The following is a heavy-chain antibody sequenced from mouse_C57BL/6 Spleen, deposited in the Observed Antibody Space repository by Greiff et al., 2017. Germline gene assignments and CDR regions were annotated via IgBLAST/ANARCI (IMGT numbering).Heavy chain of an antibody. D-gene: IGHD1-1*01. CDR2: INYDGSST. J-gene: IGHJ2*01. V-gene: IGHV5-16*01. CDR3: ARERYYGSSHYFDY. CDR1: GFTFSDYY. Sequence: EVNVVESEGGLVQPGSSMKLSCTASGFTFSDYYMAWVRQVPEKGLEWVANINYDGSSTYYLDSLKSRFIISRDNAKNILYLQMSSLKSEDTAPYYCARERYYGSSHYFDYWGQGTTLTVSS.